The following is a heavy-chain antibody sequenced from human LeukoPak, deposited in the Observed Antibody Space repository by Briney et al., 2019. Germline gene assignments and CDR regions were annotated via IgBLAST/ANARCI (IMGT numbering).Heavy chain of an antibody. CDR3: ARDSTLRYFDWFDYYYGMDV. V-gene: IGHV1-69*13. D-gene: IGHD3-9*01. Sequence: SVKVSCKASGGTFSSCAISWVRQAPGQGLEWMGGIIPIFGTANYAQKFQGRVTITADESTSTAYMELSSLRSEDTAVYYCARDSTLRYFDWFDYYYGMDVWGQGTTVTVSS. J-gene: IGHJ6*02. CDR1: GGTFSSCA. CDR2: IIPIFGTA.